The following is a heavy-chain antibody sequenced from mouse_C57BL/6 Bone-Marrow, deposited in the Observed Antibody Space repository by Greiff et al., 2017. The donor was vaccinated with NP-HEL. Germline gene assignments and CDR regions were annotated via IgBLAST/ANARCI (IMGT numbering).Heavy chain of an antibody. J-gene: IGHJ2*01. CDR2: IYPGSGST. CDR3: AIPPQIYYYGHDY. CDR1: DYTFTSYW. V-gene: IGHV1-55*01. D-gene: IGHD1-1*01. Sequence: VKLQQPGAELVKPGASVKMSCKASDYTFTSYWITWVKQRPGQGLEWIGDIYPGSGSTNYNEKFKSKATLTVDTSSSTAYMQLSSLTSEDSAVYYCAIPPQIYYYGHDYWGQGTTLTVSS.